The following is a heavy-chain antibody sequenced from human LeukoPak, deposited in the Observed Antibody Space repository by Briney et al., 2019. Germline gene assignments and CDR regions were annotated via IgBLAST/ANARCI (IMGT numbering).Heavy chain of an antibody. V-gene: IGHV3-23*01. J-gene: IGHJ4*02. CDR2: ISGNGGST. CDR3: AKDRQYQLLIFGDFDY. D-gene: IGHD2-2*01. Sequence: PGGSLRLSCAASGFTLNNYAMSWVRQAPGKGLEWVSAISGNGGSTNYADSVKGRFTISRDTSKNTLYLQMNSLRAEDTAVYYCAKDRQYQLLIFGDFDYWGQGTLVTVSS. CDR1: GFTLNNYA.